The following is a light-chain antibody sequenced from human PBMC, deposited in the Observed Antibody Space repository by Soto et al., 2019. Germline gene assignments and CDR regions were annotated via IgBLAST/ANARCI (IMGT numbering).Light chain of an antibody. J-gene: IGLJ1*01. CDR2: DVS. V-gene: IGLV2-14*01. CDR3: SSYTSSSTLFYV. Sequence: QSVLTQPASVSGSPGRSITISCTGTSSDVGRYNYVSWYQQHPGKAPKLMIYDVSNRPSGVSNRFSGSKSGNTASLTISGLQAEDEADYYCSSYTSSSTLFYVFGTGTKLTVL. CDR1: SSDVGRYNY.